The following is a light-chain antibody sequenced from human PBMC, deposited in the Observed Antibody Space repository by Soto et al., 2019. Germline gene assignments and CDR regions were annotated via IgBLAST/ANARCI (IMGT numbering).Light chain of an antibody. CDR1: NSNIGRNT. Sequence: QSVLTQPPSASGTPGQRVTISCSGSNSNIGRNTVSWYQQVPGTAPKSLIYSDDHRPSGVPDRISGSRSGTSASLAISGLQSGDEDEYYCAAWDDTLRARVFGGGTKVTVL. V-gene: IGLV1-44*01. J-gene: IGLJ2*01. CDR3: AAWDDTLRARV. CDR2: SDD.